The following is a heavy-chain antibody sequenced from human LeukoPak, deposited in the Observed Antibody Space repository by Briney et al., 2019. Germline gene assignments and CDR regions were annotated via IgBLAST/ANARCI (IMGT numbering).Heavy chain of an antibody. CDR1: GGSISSSSYY. V-gene: IGHV4-39*01. CDR2: IYYSGST. J-gene: IGHJ4*02. CDR3: ARSEELSLYNY. D-gene: IGHD3-16*02. Sequence: SKTLSLTCTVSGGSISSSSYYWGWIRQPPGKGLEWIGSIYYSGSTYYNPSLKSRVTISVDTSKNQFSLKLSSVTAADTAVYYCARSEELSLYNYWGQGTLVTVSS.